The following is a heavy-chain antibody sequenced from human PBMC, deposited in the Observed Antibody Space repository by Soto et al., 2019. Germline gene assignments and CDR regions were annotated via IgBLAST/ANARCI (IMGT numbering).Heavy chain of an antibody. J-gene: IGHJ6*02. CDR1: GGTFSSYT. V-gene: IGHV1-69*08. Sequence: QVQLVQSGAEVKKPGSSVKVSCKASGGTFSSYTISWVRQAPGQGLEWMGRIIPILGIANYAQKFQGRVTITADKSTSTAYMELSSLRSEATAVYYCARDSSYYYGSGDFLCYGMDVWGQGTTVTVSS. D-gene: IGHD3-10*01. CDR3: ARDSSYYYGSGDFLCYGMDV. CDR2: IIPILGIA.